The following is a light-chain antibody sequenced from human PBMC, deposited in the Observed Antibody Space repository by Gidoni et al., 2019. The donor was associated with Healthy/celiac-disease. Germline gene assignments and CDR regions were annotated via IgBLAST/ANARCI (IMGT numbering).Light chain of an antibody. V-gene: IGLV2-14*01. Sequence: QSALTQPASVSGSPGQSITIPCPGTSSDVAVYNYVSWYQQHPGKAPKLMIYEVSYLPSGVSNRFSGSKSGKTASLTISGLQAEDEADYYCSSYTSSSIWVFGGGTKLTVL. CDR1: SSDVAVYNY. CDR3: SSYTSSSIWV. J-gene: IGLJ3*02. CDR2: EVS.